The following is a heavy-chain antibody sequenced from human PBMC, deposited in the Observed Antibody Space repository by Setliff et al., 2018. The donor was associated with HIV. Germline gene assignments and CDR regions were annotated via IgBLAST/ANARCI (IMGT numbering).Heavy chain of an antibody. J-gene: IGHJ4*02. Sequence: KPSETLSLTCTVSGASIRSQYWSWIRKPPGKGLEWIGYIYYSGSTNYNPSLKSRVTISVDTSKNQFSLKLSSVTAADTAVYYCARSSRGSLRDLDYWGPGTLVTVSS. CDR3: ARSSRGSLRDLDY. CDR1: GASIRSQY. V-gene: IGHV4-59*11. D-gene: IGHD2-21*02. CDR2: IYYSGST.